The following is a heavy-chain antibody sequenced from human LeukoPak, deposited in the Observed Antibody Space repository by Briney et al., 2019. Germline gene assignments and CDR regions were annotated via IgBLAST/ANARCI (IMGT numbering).Heavy chain of an antibody. D-gene: IGHD6-6*01. J-gene: IGHJ6*03. CDR1: GGSISSSSYN. CDR3: ARGIGGGSSSSGHGYYMDV. V-gene: IGHV4-39*01. Sequence: PSETLSLTCTVSGGSISSSSYNWGWIRQPPGKGLEWIGSFDNSGSTYYNPSLKSRVTISVDTSKDQFSLKLTSVTAADTAVYYCARGIGGGSSSSGHGYYMDVWGKGTTVTVSS. CDR2: FDNSGST.